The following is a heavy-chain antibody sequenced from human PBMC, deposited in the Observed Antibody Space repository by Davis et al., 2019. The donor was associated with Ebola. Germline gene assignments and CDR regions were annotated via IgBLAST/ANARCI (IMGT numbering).Heavy chain of an antibody. V-gene: IGHV3-23*01. CDR1: GLTFSNSA. CDR2: IGYGGADI. Sequence: GESLKISCAASGLTFSNSAMSWVRQAPGKGLEWVSVIGYGGADIQYADFVKGRFTISRDNSKNTLYLQMNSLRAEDTAIYYCAKYITTSPSRYFDPWGQGILVTVSS. CDR3: AKYITTSPSRYFDP. J-gene: IGHJ5*02. D-gene: IGHD3-3*01.